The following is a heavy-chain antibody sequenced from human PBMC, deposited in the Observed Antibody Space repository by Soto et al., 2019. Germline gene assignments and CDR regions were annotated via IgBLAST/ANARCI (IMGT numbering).Heavy chain of an antibody. J-gene: IGHJ3*02. Sequence: QVQLVESGGGVVQPGRSLRLSCAASGFTFSSYAMHWVRQAPGKGLEWVAVISYDGSNKYYADSVKGRFTISRDNSKNTLYLQMNRLGAEDTAVYYCARDAGSSGHKDAFDIWGQGTMVTVSS. D-gene: IGHD6-19*01. V-gene: IGHV3-30-3*01. CDR2: ISYDGSNK. CDR1: GFTFSSYA. CDR3: ARDAGSSGHKDAFDI.